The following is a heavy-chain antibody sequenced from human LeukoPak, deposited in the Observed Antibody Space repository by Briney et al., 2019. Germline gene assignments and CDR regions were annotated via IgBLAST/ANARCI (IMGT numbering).Heavy chain of an antibody. Sequence: SEILSLTCAVYGGSFSGYYWSWIRQPPGKGLEWIGEINHSGSTNHNPSLKSRVTISVDTSKNQFSLKLSSVTAADTAVYYCARGRYYYDSSGYLLFDYWGQGTLVTVSS. CDR2: INHSGST. J-gene: IGHJ4*02. V-gene: IGHV4-34*01. CDR3: ARGRYYYDSSGYLLFDY. CDR1: GGSFSGYY. D-gene: IGHD3-22*01.